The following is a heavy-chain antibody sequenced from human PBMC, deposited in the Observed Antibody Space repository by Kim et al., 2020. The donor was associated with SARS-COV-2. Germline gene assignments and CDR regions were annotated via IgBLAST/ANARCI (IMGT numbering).Heavy chain of an antibody. CDR3: VRVKGSGWNYYYYGMDV. CDR1: GYTLTELS. V-gene: IGHV1-24*01. D-gene: IGHD6-19*01. CDR2: FDPEDGET. J-gene: IGHJ6*02. Sequence: ASVKVSCKVSGYTLTELSMHWVRQAPGKGLEWMGGFDPEDGETIYAQKFQGRVTMTEDTSTDTAYMELSSLRSEDTAVYYCVRVKGSGWNYYYYGMDVWGQGTTVTVSS.